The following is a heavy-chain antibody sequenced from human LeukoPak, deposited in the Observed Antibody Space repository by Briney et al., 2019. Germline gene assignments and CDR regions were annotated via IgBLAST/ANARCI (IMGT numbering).Heavy chain of an antibody. CDR2: IKQDGSEK. J-gene: IGHJ5*02. CDR1: GFTFSSYW. Sequence: PGGSLRLSCAASGFTFSSYWMSWVRQAPGKGLEWVANIKQDGSEKYYVDSVKGRFTISRDNRKNTLYLQMNSLRVEDTAMYYCTRNPDGRNWFDPWGQGTLVTVSS. D-gene: IGHD1-14*01. V-gene: IGHV3-7*01. CDR3: TRNPDGRNWFDP.